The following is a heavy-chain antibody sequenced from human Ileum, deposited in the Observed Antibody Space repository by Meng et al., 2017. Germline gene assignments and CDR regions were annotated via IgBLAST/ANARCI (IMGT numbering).Heavy chain of an antibody. CDR3: ARHGGYYQDF. V-gene: IGHV4-4*02. CDR2: IDHLGIA. J-gene: IGHJ4*02. D-gene: IGHD4-23*01. Sequence: GRLRGSGPGLVKPSQTLSLTCSVSGASMSVVSYWSWVRQSPGKGLEWIGQIDHLGIAYYKPSLKSRVTMSIDQSKSQFSLRLTSVSAADTAVYYCARHGGYYQDFWGQGTLVTVSS. CDR1: GASMSVVSY.